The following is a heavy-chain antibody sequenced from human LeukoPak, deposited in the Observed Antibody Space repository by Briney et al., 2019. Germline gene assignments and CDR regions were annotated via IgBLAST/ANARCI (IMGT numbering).Heavy chain of an antibody. CDR3: AREGGGFDY. J-gene: IGHJ4*02. CDR1: GGSISSGGYS. Sequence: SETLSLTCAVSGGSISSGGYSWSWIRQPPGKGLEWIGYIYYSVNTYYSPSLKSRVTISVDTSKNQFSLKLSSVTAADTAVYYCAREGGGFDYWGQGTLVTVSS. V-gene: IGHV4-30-4*07. D-gene: IGHD3-16*01. CDR2: IYYSVNT.